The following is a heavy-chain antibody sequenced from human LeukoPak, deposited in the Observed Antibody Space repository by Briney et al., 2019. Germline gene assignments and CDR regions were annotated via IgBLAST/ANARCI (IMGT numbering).Heavy chain of an antibody. CDR2: VHPNSGNT. CDR1: GYTYTSYD. V-gene: IGHV1-8*01. CDR3: ARVPPRYSSGFRPFDY. J-gene: IGHJ4*02. D-gene: IGHD6-19*01. Sequence: GASVKVSCKASGYTYTSYDINWVRQATGQGLEWMGWVHPNSGNTGYAQKFQGRVTMTRNTSISTAYMELSSLRSEDTAVYYCARVPPRYSSGFRPFDYWGQGTLVTVSS.